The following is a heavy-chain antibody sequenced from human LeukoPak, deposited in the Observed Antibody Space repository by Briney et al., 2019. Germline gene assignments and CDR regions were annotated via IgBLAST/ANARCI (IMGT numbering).Heavy chain of an antibody. V-gene: IGHV3-30-3*01. CDR3: ARGSDY. J-gene: IGHJ4*02. CDR1: GFTFSSYA. Sequence: GGSLRLSCAASGFTFSSYAMHWVRQAPGKGLEWVAVISYDGSNKYYADSVKGRFTISRDNSKNTLYLQMNSLRAEDTAVYYCARGSDYWGQGTLVTVSS. CDR2: ISYDGSNK.